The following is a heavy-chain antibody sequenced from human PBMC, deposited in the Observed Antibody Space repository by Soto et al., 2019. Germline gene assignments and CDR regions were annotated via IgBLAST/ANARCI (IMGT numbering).Heavy chain of an antibody. D-gene: IGHD1-20*01. V-gene: IGHV1-69*01. CDR3: ARDCPCITGPAPFYYGMDV. J-gene: IGHJ6*02. CDR2: IIPIFGTP. CDR1: GGTFSSYA. Sequence: QVQLVQSGAEVKKPGSSVKVSCKASGGTFSSYAISWVRQAPGQGLEWVGGIIPIFGTPNSAQKFQGRVTIAADESTSTAYMGLSSLISEDTAVYYCARDCPCITGPAPFYYGMDVWGQGTTVTASS.